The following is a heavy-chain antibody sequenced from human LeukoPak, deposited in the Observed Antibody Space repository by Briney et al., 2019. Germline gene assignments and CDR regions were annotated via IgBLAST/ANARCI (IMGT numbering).Heavy chain of an antibody. CDR2: IYYSGST. CDR1: GGSISSSSYY. J-gene: IGHJ5*02. V-gene: IGHV4-39*07. Sequence: SETLSLTCTVSGGSISSSSYYWGWIRQPPGKGLEWIGSIYYSGSTHFNPSLKSRVTISLDTSKNQFSLKLISVTAADTAVYFCARLLGVTVTTTWFDPWGRGTLVRVSS. D-gene: IGHD1-20*01. CDR3: ARLLGVTVTTTWFDP.